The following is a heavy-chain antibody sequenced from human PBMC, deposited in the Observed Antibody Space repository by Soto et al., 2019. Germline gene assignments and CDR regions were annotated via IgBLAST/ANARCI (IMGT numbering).Heavy chain of an antibody. CDR3: ARSIAAAGSYWYFDL. CDR1: GYTFTSYA. CDR2: INAGNGNT. V-gene: IGHV1-3*01. Sequence: QVPLVQSGAEVKKPGASVKVSCKASGYTFTSYAMHWVRQAPGQRLEWMGWINAGNGNTKYSQKFQGRVIITRDTSASTAYMELSSLRSEDTAVYYCARSIAAAGSYWYFDLWGRGTLVTVSS. D-gene: IGHD6-13*01. J-gene: IGHJ2*01.